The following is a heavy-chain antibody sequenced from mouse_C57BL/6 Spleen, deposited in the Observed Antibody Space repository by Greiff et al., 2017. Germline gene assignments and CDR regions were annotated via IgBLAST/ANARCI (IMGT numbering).Heavy chain of an antibody. Sequence: QVQLQQPGAELVKPGASVKLSCKASGYTFTSYWMHWVKQRPGQGLEWIGMIHPNSGSTNYNEKFKSKATLTVDKSSSTAYVQLSSLTSEDSAVYYCARSGDYYLDDWDQGTTLTVSS. CDR2: IHPNSGST. V-gene: IGHV1-64*01. D-gene: IGHD3-1*01. CDR3: ARSGDYYLDD. J-gene: IGHJ2*01. CDR1: GYTFTSYW.